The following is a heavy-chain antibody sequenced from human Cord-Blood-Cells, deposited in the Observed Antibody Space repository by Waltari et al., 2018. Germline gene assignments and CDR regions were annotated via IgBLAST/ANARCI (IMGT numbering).Heavy chain of an antibody. V-gene: IGHV4-39*01. CDR1: GGSISSSSYY. J-gene: IGHJ4*02. CDR2: IYYSGST. Sequence: QLQLQESGPGLVKPSETLSLTCTVSGGSISSSSYYWDWIRQPPGKGLEWIGSIYYSGSTYYNPSLKSRVTISVDTSKNQFSLKLSSVTAADTAVYYCARRGMYSGSYYFDYWGQGTLVTV. CDR3: ARRGMYSGSYYFDY. D-gene: IGHD1-26*01.